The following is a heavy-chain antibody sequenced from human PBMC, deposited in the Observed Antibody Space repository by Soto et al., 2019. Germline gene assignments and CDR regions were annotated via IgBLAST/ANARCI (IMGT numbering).Heavy chain of an antibody. D-gene: IGHD6-6*01. V-gene: IGHV4-30-4*01. CDR1: GGSISSGDYY. CDR2: IYYSGST. J-gene: IGHJ6*02. Sequence: TFSGGSISSGDYYWSWIRQPPGKGLEWIGYIYYSGSTYYNPSLKSRVTISVDTSKNQFSLKLSSVTAADTAVYYCARNAEQLVWYYGMDVWGQGTTVIVSS. CDR3: ARNAEQLVWYYGMDV.